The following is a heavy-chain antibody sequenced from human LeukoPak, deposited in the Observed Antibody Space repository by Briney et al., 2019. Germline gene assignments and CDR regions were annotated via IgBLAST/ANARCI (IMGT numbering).Heavy chain of an antibody. CDR1: GFTFSSYT. V-gene: IGHV3-30*04. CDR3: ARDKGDYYDSSGYDY. J-gene: IGHJ4*02. CDR2: ISYDGSNK. Sequence: GGSLRLSCAASGFTFSSYTIHWVRQAPGKGLEWVAVISYDGSNKYYADPVKGRFTISRDNSKNTLYLQMNSLRAEDTAVYYCARDKGDYYDSSGYDYWGQGTLVTVSS. D-gene: IGHD3-22*01.